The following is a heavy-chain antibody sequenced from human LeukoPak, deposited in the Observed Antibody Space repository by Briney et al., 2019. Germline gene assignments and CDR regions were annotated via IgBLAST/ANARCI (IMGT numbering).Heavy chain of an antibody. J-gene: IGHJ4*02. CDR2: ICDSGRTI. CDR3: AKEFLDNSGYYGGGAVDY. CDR1: GFTFSDYY. V-gene: IGHV3-11*01. Sequence: PGGSLRLSCAASGFTFSDYYMSWIRQAPGKGLEWVSYICDSGRTIYYADSVKGRLTISRDNSKNTLYLQMNSLRAEDTAVYYCAKEFLDNSGYYGGGAVDYWGQGTLVTVSS. D-gene: IGHD3-22*01.